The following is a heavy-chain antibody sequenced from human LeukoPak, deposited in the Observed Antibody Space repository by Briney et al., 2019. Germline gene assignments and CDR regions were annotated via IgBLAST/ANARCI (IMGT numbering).Heavy chain of an antibody. Sequence: GGSLRLSCAASGFTFSNYVLIWVRRARGKGVEGVSSISDNGGTTHYVASVKGQFTISRDNSKNTLFLQMNSLRAEDTGVYYCVKVTNTDWNMFFDYWGQGTLVTVSS. J-gene: IGHJ4*02. V-gene: IGHV3-23*01. CDR1: GFTFSNYV. D-gene: IGHD1/OR15-1a*01. CDR3: VKVTNTDWNMFFDY. CDR2: ISDNGGTT.